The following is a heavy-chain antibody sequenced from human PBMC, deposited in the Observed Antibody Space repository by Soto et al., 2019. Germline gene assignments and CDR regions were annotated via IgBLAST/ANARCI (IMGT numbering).Heavy chain of an antibody. Sequence: QVQLVQSGAEVKKPGSSVKVSCTAPGGSLRNSVISWVRQAPAQRLEGMGGVLPILGTANYAQKFQGRVTMTADEATSAASMELSSLSPADTAVYYCARLGHPGHWGPGTLVIVSS. V-gene: IGHV1-69*01. CDR3: ARLGHPGH. J-gene: IGHJ4*02. CDR1: GGSLRNSV. CDR2: VLPILGTA.